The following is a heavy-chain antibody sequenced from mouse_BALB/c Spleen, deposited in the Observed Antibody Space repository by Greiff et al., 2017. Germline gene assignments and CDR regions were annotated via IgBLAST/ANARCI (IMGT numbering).Heavy chain of an antibody. CDR3: ARGITTVVGRGYAMDY. CDR1: GYTFTSYV. D-gene: IGHD1-1*01. CDR2: INPYNDGT. Sequence: EVQLQQSGPELVKPGASVKMSCKASGYTFTSYVMHWVKQKPGQGLEWIGYINPYNDGTKYNEKFKGKATLTSDKSSSTAYMELSSLTSEDSAVYYCARGITTVVGRGYAMDYWGQGTSVTVSS. V-gene: IGHV1-14*01. J-gene: IGHJ4*01.